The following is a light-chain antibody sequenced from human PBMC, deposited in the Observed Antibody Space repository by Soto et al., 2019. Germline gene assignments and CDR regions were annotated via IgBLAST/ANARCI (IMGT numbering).Light chain of an antibody. CDR3: QQYHSFSFT. J-gene: IGKJ2*01. Sequence: DIQMTQSPSSLSASVGDRFTITCRASQSITYWLAWYQQKPGRAPKLLIYDVFNLQSGVPSRFSGSGSGTEFTLTISSLQPDDSATYYCQQYHSFSFTFGQGTKLEIK. CDR1: QSITYW. V-gene: IGKV1-5*01. CDR2: DVF.